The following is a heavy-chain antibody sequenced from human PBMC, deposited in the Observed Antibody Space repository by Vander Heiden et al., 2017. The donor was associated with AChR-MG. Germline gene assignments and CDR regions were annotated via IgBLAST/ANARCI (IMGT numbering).Heavy chain of an antibody. CDR3: ARASSDWAFDY. CDR1: GFTFSSYG. CDR2: IWYDGSNK. Sequence: QVQLVESGGGVVQPGRSLRPSCAASGFTFSSYGMHWVRQAPGKGLEWVAVIWYDGSNKYYADSVKGRFTISRDNSKNTLYLQMNSLRAEDTAVYYCARASSDWAFDYWGQGTLVTVSS. J-gene: IGHJ4*02. D-gene: IGHD3-9*01. V-gene: IGHV3-33*01.